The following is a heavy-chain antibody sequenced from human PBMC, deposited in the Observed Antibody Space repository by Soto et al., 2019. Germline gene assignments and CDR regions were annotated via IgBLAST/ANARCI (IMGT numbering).Heavy chain of an antibody. D-gene: IGHD6-19*01. CDR3: ARVKDSRGWSWHFDY. Sequence: VGSLRLSCAASGFTFSSYNMNWFRRAQGKRLESVASIFSGRNYIHYADSLQGRFTISRDTAKNSLYLEMNSLTPEETAVYYCARVKDSRGWSWHFDYWGQGTLVTVSS. V-gene: IGHV3-21*01. CDR1: GFTFSSYN. J-gene: IGHJ4*02. CDR2: IFSGRNYI.